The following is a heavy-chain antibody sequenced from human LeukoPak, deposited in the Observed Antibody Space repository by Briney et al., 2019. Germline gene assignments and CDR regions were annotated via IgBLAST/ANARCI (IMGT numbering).Heavy chain of an antibody. J-gene: IGHJ4*02. V-gene: IGHV3-21*01. CDR1: GFTFSSYS. CDR3: ARVGITMVRGVIDY. CDR2: ISSSSSYI. D-gene: IGHD3-10*01. Sequence: PGGSLRLSCTASGFTFSSYSMNWVRQAPGKGLEWVSSISSSSSYIYYADSVKGRFTISRDNAKNSLYLQMNSLRADDTAVYYCARVGITMVRGVIDYWGQGTLVTVSS.